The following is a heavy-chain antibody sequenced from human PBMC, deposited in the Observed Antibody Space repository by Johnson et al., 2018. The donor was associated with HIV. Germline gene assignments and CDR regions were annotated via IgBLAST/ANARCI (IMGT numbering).Heavy chain of an antibody. J-gene: IGHJ3*01. CDR3: ARENYRRRDAFDV. D-gene: IGHD1-7*01. CDR1: GFTFSDYY. Sequence: VQLVESGGGLVQPGGSLRLSCVVSGFTFSDYYMDWVRQAPGKGLEWVGRTTDKLNSYTTTYAASVKGRFTISRDDSKKSLYLQINSLRTEDKAVYYCARENYRRRDAFDVWGQGTVVIVSS. V-gene: IGHV3-72*01. CDR2: TTDKLNSYTT.